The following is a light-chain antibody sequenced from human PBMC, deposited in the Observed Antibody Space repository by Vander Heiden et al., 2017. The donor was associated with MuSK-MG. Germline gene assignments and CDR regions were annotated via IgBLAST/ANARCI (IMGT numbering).Light chain of an antibody. V-gene: IGKV1-39*01. Sequence: DIQMTQSPSSLSASVGDRVTITCRASQSISSYLNWYQQKPGKAPKLLIYAASSLQSGVPSRFRGSGSGTDFTLTIRSLQPEDFATYYSLQRDTTGRTFGHGT. CDR1: QSISSY. CDR3: LQRDTTGRT. CDR2: AAS. J-gene: IGKJ1*01.